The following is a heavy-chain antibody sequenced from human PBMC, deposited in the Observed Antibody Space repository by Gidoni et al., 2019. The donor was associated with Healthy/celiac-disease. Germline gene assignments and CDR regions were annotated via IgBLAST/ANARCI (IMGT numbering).Heavy chain of an antibody. V-gene: IGHV1-69*01. CDR1: VGTLSSYA. J-gene: IGHJ6*02. CDR2: IIPIFGTA. Sequence: QVQLVQSGAEVKKPGSSVKVSCKASVGTLSSYAISWVRQAPGQGLEWMGGIIPIFGTANYAQKFQGRVTITADESTSTAYMELSSLRSEDTAVYYCARGRSGGAIGDYYYYYGMDVWGQGTTVTVSS. D-gene: IGHD3-16*02. CDR3: ARGRSGGAIGDYYYYYGMDV.